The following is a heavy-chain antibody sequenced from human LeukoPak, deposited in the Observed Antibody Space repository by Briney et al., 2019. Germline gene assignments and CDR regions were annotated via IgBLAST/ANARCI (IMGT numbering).Heavy chain of an antibody. Sequence: SVKVSYKASGGTFSSYAISWVRQAPGQGLEWMGGIIPIFGTANYAQKFQGRVTITTDESTSTAYMELSSLRSEDTAVYYCAITYYYGSGSYRFDYWGQGTLVTVSS. V-gene: IGHV1-69*05. CDR3: AITYYYGSGSYRFDY. CDR2: IIPIFGTA. D-gene: IGHD3-10*01. J-gene: IGHJ4*02. CDR1: GGTFSSYA.